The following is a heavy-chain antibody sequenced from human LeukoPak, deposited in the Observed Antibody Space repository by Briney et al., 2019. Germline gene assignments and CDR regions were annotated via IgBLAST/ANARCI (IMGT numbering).Heavy chain of an antibody. CDR2: INHSGST. CDR1: GGSFSGYY. J-gene: IGHJ4*02. V-gene: IGHV4-34*01. Sequence: SETLSLTCAVYGGSFSGYYWSWIRQPPGKGLEWIGEINHSGSTNYNPSLKSRVTISVDTSKKQFSLKLSSVTAADTAVYYCARGLKRVPAAILYWGQGTLVAVSS. D-gene: IGHD2-2*01. CDR3: ARGLKRVPAAILY.